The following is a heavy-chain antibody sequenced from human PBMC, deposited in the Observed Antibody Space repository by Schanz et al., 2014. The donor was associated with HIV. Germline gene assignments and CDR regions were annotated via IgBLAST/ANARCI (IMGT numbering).Heavy chain of an antibody. Sequence: QVPLVQSGSELTKPGSSVKVSCKASGGTFSIYAISWVRQAPGQGLEWMGGIIPIFGTANYAQKFQGRVTIIADESTSTAYMELSSLRSADTAVYFCARAAFSSEYYYGMDVWGQGTTVTVSS. CDR3: ARAAFSSEYYYGMDV. CDR1: GGTFSIYA. V-gene: IGHV1-69*01. J-gene: IGHJ6*01. D-gene: IGHD3-3*02. CDR2: IIPIFGTA.